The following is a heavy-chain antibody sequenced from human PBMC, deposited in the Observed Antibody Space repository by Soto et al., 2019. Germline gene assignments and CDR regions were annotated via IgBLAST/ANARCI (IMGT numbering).Heavy chain of an antibody. Sequence: GGSLRLSCAASGFTFSSYAMIWVRQAPGKGLEWVSSISDTGTDTFYADSVKGRFIISRDNSKNTIYLQMNDLRAEDTAVYYCAKKGSATVSSRVNYWGQGTLVTVSS. J-gene: IGHJ4*02. V-gene: IGHV3-23*01. D-gene: IGHD4-4*01. CDR3: AKKGSATVSSRVNY. CDR1: GFTFSSYA. CDR2: ISDTGTDT.